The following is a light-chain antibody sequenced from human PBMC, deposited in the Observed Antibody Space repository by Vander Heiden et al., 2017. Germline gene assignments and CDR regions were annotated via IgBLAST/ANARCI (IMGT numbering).Light chain of an antibody. Sequence: QSALTQPRPVSGSPGQSVTISCTGTSSDVGGYNYVSWYQQYPGKAPKLMIYDVSRRPSGVPDRFSGSKSGNTASLTISRLQAEDEADYHCSSYAGSYTYVFGTGTKVTVL. CDR2: DVS. CDR3: SSYAGSYTYV. V-gene: IGLV2-11*01. CDR1: SSDVGGYNY. J-gene: IGLJ1*01.